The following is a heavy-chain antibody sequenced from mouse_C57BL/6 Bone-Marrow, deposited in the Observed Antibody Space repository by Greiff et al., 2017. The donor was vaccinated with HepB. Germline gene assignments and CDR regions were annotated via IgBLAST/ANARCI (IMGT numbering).Heavy chain of an antibody. J-gene: IGHJ2*01. Sequence: QVQLQQSGAELVKPGASVKISCKASGYAFSSYWMNWVKQRPGKGLEWIGQIYPGDGDTNYNGKVKGKATLTADKSSSTAYMQLSSLTSEDSAVYFCARWGLWLYYFDYWGQGTTLTVSS. CDR2: IYPGDGDT. V-gene: IGHV1-80*01. CDR1: GYAFSSYW. CDR3: ARWGLWLYYFDY. D-gene: IGHD2-2*01.